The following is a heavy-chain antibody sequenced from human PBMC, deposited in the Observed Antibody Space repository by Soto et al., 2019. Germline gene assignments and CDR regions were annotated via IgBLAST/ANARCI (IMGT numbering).Heavy chain of an antibody. CDR1: GYSFTSYW. D-gene: IGHD2-15*01. V-gene: IGHV5-10-1*04. CDR2: IDPSESYT. CDR3: AKQLVVVAASHFYYYGMDV. Sequence: GESLKISCKGSGYSFTSYWISWVRQMPGKGLEWMGRIDPSESYTNYSPSLQAQITISADKSISTAYLQWSSLNASDTAMYYCAKQLVVVAASHFYYYGMDVWGQGTTVTVSS. J-gene: IGHJ6*02.